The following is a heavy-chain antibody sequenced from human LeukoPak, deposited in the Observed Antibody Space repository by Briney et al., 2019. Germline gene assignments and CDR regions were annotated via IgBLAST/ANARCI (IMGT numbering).Heavy chain of an antibody. Sequence: PGGSLRLSCAASGFTFSSYSMNWVRQAPGKGLEWVSYISSSSSTIYYADSVKGRFTISRDNAKNSLYLQMNSLKTEDTAVYYCTTDEPPDYFGGASHDYWGQGTLVTVSS. CDR3: TTDEPPDYFGGASHDY. D-gene: IGHD3-10*01. V-gene: IGHV3-48*01. CDR2: ISSSSSTI. CDR1: GFTFSSYS. J-gene: IGHJ4*02.